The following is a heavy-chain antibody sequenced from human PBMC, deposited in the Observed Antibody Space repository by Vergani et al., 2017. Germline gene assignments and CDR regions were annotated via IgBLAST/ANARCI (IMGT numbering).Heavy chain of an antibody. D-gene: IGHD1-14*01. Sequence: EVQMVESGGGLVKPGGSLRLSCVASGFTFSHYSMNWVRQAPGKGLEWVSSISGNNDDVYYADSVKGRFTISRDNAKNSLYLDMSSLRAEDTAVYYCVRDGRIDAEGTELDYWGQGTLVTVSS. V-gene: IGHV3-21*01. CDR3: VRDGRIDAEGTELDY. J-gene: IGHJ4*02. CDR2: ISGNNDDV. CDR1: GFTFSHYS.